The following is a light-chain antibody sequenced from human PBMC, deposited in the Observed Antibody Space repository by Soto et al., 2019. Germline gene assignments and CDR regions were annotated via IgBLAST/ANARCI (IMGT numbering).Light chain of an antibody. CDR1: QSISSS. CDR3: QQSYTAPSIT. J-gene: IGKJ5*01. CDR2: GVS. V-gene: IGKV1-39*01. Sequence: IQMTQSPSSLSASVGDKVTITCRASQSISSSLNWYQQKSGKAPNLLIYGVSRLQGGVPSRFSGSGSGTDFTPSISSLQPEDFATYYCQQSYTAPSITFGQGTRLEIK.